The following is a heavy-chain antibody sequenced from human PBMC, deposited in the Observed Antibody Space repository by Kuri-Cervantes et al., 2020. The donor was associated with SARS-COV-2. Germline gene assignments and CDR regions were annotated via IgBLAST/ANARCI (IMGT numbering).Heavy chain of an antibody. CDR3: AGGVTIFGVVQSFDD. D-gene: IGHD3-3*01. CDR2: IHHSGTT. Sequence: ETRPLTCPVYGRPLSNHCWSWFRQSPGKGLAWIGEIHHSGTTNYNPFLKSRVTISLDKSKNQFSLRSKSKTAADTTVYYCAGGVTIFGVVQSFDDWGQGTLVTVSS. V-gene: IGHV4-34*01. J-gene: IGHJ4*02. CDR1: GRPLSNHC.